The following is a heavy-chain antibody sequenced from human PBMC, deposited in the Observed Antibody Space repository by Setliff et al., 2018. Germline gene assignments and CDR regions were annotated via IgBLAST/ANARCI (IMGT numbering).Heavy chain of an antibody. V-gene: IGHV3-7*01. CDR1: GSTLSSYW. J-gene: IGHJ6*02. CDR3: ARDLGAIFRYGLDV. D-gene: IGHD3-16*01. CDR2: IKQAGSEK. Sequence: PGGSLRLSCAASGSTLSSYWMNWVRQAPGKGLEWVANIKQAGSEKDYVDSVKGRFTISRDRAKNSLYLQINSLRAEDTAVYYCARDLGAIFRYGLDVWGQGTTVTVSS.